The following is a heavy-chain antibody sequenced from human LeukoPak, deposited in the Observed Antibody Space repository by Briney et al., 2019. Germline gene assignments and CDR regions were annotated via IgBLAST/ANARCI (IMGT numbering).Heavy chain of an antibody. CDR1: GGSISSSSYY. V-gene: IGHV4-61*02. D-gene: IGHD3-22*01. CDR3: ARSTYYYDSSGSYKYYFDY. Sequence: SETLSLTCTVSGGSISSSSYYWSWTRQPAGKGLEWIGRIYASGSTNYNPSLKSRVTISVDTSKNQFSLKLSSVTAADTAVYYCARSTYYYDSSGSYKYYFDYWGQGTLVTVSS. CDR2: IYASGST. J-gene: IGHJ4*02.